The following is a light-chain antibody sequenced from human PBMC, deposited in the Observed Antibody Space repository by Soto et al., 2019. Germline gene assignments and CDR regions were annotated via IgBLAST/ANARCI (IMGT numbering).Light chain of an antibody. CDR1: QRVSSY. CDR2: DAS. J-gene: IGKJ5*01. CDR3: QQRSNWPPSIT. Sequence: EIVLTQSPATLSLSPGERATLSCRASQRVSSYLAWYQQKPGQAPRLLIYDASNRATGIPARFSGSGSGTDFPLTISSLEPEDFAVYYCQQRSNWPPSITFGQGTRLEIK. V-gene: IGKV3-11*01.